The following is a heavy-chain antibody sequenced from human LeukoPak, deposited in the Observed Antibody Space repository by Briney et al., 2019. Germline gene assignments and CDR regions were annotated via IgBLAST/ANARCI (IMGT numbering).Heavy chain of an antibody. CDR3: ARGYRYGMDV. Sequence: QPGRSLRLSCVASGFTFSSYGMHWVRQAPGKGLEWVSFVSNSGSATYYAVSVKGRFIISRDNAKNSLYLQMNSLRAEDTAVYYCARGYRYGMDVWGQGTTVTVSS. J-gene: IGHJ6*02. V-gene: IGHV3-48*01. D-gene: IGHD5-18*01. CDR1: GFTFSSYG. CDR2: VSNSGSAT.